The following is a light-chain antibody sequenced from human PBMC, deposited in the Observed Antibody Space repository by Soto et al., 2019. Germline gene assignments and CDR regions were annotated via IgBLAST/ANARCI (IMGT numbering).Light chain of an antibody. CDR2: GAS. CDR1: QNITNF. J-gene: IGKJ2*01. V-gene: IGKV1-39*01. CDR3: QQIYSDPYT. Sequence: IQMTQSPSSLSASVGDRVNITCRASQNITNFLNWYQQKPGKAPSLLIHGASSLHAGIPSTFSGTVSGTEFSLTIGSLAPGDFGTYFCQQIYSDPYTFGQGTRLEI.